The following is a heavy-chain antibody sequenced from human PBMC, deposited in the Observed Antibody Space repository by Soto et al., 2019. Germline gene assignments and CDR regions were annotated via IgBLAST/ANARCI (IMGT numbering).Heavy chain of an antibody. CDR3: ALIRGYCSAGACPPENWYFDF. J-gene: IGHJ2*01. D-gene: IGHD2-15*01. Sequence: XGPTLVNPAQTLTLTGTFAGFSLSTSGMCVSCIRQPPWNALEWLALIDCDYDKYYSTSLKTRLTISKDTSKNQVVLTMTNMDPVDKATYYCALIRGYCSAGACPPENWYFDFWGRGTLVTVSS. V-gene: IGHV2-70*01. CDR2: IDCDYDK. CDR1: GFSLSTSGMC.